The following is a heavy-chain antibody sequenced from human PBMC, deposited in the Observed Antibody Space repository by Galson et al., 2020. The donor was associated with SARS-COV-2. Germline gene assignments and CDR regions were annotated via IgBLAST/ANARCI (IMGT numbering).Heavy chain of an antibody. CDR2: ISSSGSTI. CDR1: GFTFSDYY. CDR3: ARDMIAYDSSGYYQNYYYYGMDV. J-gene: IGHJ6*02. V-gene: IGHV3-11*01. D-gene: IGHD3-22*01. Sequence: TGGSLRLSCAASGFTFSDYYMSWIRQAPGKGLEWVSYISSSGSTIYYADSVKGRFTISRDNAKNSLYLQMNSLRAEDTAVYYCARDMIAYDSSGYYQNYYYYGMDVWGQGTTVTVSS.